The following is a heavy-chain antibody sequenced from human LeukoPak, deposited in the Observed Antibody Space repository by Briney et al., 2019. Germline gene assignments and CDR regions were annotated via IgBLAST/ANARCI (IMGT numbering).Heavy chain of an antibody. CDR3: AKGPRITLVRGGQWYYYMDV. CDR2: MNPNSGNT. Sequence: ASVKVSCKASGYTFTSYDINWVRQATGQGLEWMGWMNPNSGNTGYAQKFQGRVTMTRNTSISTAYMELSSLRSEDTAVYYCAKGPRITLVRGGQWYYYMDVWGKGTTVTISS. D-gene: IGHD3-10*01. CDR1: GYTFTSYD. J-gene: IGHJ6*03. V-gene: IGHV1-8*01.